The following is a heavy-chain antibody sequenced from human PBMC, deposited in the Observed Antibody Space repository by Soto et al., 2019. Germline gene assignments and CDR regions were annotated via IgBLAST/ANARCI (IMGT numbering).Heavy chain of an antibody. D-gene: IGHD3-10*01. CDR3: ARRYSASSGGYFGLLDY. V-gene: IGHV3-33*01. Sequence: QVQLVESGGGVVQPGKSLRLSCAASGFSFNTYGMHWVRQAPGKGLEWVAFIWFDGSAKYYADSVKGQFTISRENFKSTQYHQMDNLRAEDTALYYCARRYSASSGGYFGLLDYWGQGTLITVSS. CDR2: IWFDGSAK. CDR1: GFSFNTYG. J-gene: IGHJ4*02.